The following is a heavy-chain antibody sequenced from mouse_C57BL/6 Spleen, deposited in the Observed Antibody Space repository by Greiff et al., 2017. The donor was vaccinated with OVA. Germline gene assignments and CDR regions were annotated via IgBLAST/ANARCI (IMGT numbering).Heavy chain of an antibody. CDR2: FHPSDSDT. CDR1: GYTFTSYW. CDR3: AISDDYATLFAY. Sequence: QVQLQQSGAELVKPGASVKVSCKASGYTFTSYWMHWVKQRPGQGLEWIGRFHPSDSDTNYNQKFKGKATLTVDKSSSTAYMQLSSLTSEDSAVYYCAISDDYATLFAYWGQGTLVTVSA. J-gene: IGHJ3*01. V-gene: IGHV1-74*01. D-gene: IGHD2-4*01.